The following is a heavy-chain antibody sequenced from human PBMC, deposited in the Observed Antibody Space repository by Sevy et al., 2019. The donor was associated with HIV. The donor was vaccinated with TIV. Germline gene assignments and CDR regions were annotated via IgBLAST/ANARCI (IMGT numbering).Heavy chain of an antibody. CDR2: INQDGTET. CDR3: AFRENTSTTVVFDY. CDR1: GFIYSNYW. D-gene: IGHD5-12*01. Sequence: GGSLRLSCAASGFIYSNYWMSWVRQAPGKGPEWVANINQDGTETDYVDSVKGRFTISRDNAKNTLYLQMNSLRAEDTALYYCAFRENTSTTVVFDYWGRGTLVTVS. V-gene: IGHV3-7*01. J-gene: IGHJ4*02.